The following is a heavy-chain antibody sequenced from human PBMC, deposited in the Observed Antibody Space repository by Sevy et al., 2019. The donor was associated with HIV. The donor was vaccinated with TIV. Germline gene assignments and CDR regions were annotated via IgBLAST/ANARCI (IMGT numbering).Heavy chain of an antibody. CDR3: AKDRATERYFDY. CDR2: IRYDGSNK. J-gene: IGHJ4*02. V-gene: IGHV3-30*02. D-gene: IGHD5-12*01. CDR1: GFTFSSYG. Sequence: GGSLRLSCAACGFTFSSYGMHWVRQAPGKGLEWVAFIRYDGSNKYYADSVKGRFTISRDNSKNTLYLQMNSLRAEDTAVYYCAKDRATERYFDYWGQGTLVTVSS.